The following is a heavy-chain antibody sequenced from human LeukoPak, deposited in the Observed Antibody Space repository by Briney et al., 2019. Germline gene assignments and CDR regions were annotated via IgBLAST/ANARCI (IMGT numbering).Heavy chain of an antibody. V-gene: IGHV7-4-1*02. J-gene: IGHJ3*02. CDR2: IKTNTGNP. CDR3: ARARSGWTSDAFDI. D-gene: IGHD6-19*01. CDR1: GYTFTSYA. Sequence: GASVKVSCKASGYTFTSYAMNWVRQAPGQGLEWMGWIKTNTGNPTYAQRFTGRFVFSLDTSVSTAYLQISSLKAEDTAVYYCARARSGWTSDAFDIWGQGTMVTVSS.